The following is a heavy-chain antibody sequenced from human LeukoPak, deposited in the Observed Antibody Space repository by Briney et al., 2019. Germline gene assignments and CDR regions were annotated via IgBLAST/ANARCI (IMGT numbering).Heavy chain of an antibody. Sequence: PGRSLRLSCAASGFTFSSYAMHWVRQAPGKGLEWVAVISHDGSNKYYADSVKGRFTISRDNSKNTLYLQMNSLRAEDTAVYYCAKDYFLRITMIVVVMPDYWGQGTLVTVSS. V-gene: IGHV3-30*04. CDR1: GFTFSSYA. J-gene: IGHJ4*02. D-gene: IGHD3-22*01. CDR2: ISHDGSNK. CDR3: AKDYFLRITMIVVVMPDY.